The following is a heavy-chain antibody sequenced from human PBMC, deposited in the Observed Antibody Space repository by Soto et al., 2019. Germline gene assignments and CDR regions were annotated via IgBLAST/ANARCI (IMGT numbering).Heavy chain of an antibody. CDR2: ISYDGSNK. CDR1: GFTFSSYG. V-gene: IGHV3-30*18. Sequence: GGSLRLSCAASGFTFSSYGMHWVRQAPGKGLEWVAVISYDGSNKYYADSVKGRFTISRDNSKNTLYLQMNSLRAEDTAVYYCAKDTYYYGSGSYFDYYYYGMDVWGQGTTVTVSS. J-gene: IGHJ6*02. D-gene: IGHD3-10*01. CDR3: AKDTYYYGSGSYFDYYYYGMDV.